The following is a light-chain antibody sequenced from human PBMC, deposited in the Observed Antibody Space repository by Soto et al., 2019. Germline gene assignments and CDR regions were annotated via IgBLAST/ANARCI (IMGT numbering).Light chain of an antibody. J-gene: IGKJ1*01. V-gene: IGKV3-15*01. CDR2: GAS. Sequence: EIVMTQSPATLSVSPGERATLSCRASQSVSSNLAWYQQKPGQAPRLLIYGASTRDIGIPARFSGSGSGTEFTITISSLQSEDFAVYYCQQYNNWPKTFGQGTKVEIK. CDR3: QQYNNWPKT. CDR1: QSVSSN.